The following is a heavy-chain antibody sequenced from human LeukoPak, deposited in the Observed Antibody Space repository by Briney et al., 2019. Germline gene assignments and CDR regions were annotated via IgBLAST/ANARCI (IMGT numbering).Heavy chain of an antibody. CDR3: ARDLRRIAAYYFDY. CDR2: ISSDGRDK. J-gene: IGHJ4*02. D-gene: IGHD6-25*01. V-gene: IGHV3-30*03. CDR1: GFTLSGYA. Sequence: PGGSLRLSRAASGFTLSGYAIHWVRQAPGRGLEWVAVISSDGRDKHHADSVKGRFTISRDNSKNTLYLQTNSLRAEDTAVYYCARDLRRIAAYYFDYWGQGTLVTVSS.